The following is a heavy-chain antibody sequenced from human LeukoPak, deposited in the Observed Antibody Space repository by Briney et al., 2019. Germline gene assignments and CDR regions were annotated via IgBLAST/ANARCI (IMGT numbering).Heavy chain of an antibody. V-gene: IGHV3-23*01. J-gene: IGHJ4*02. CDR2: ISGSGGST. D-gene: IGHD3-22*01. Sequence: PGGSLRLSCAASGFTFSSYAMSWVRQAPGKGLEWVSAISGSGGSTYYADSVKGRFTISRDNSKYTLYLQMNSLRAEDTAVYYCAKEAGIYYDSSGSAFDYGGQGPLVTVSS. CDR3: AKEAGIYYDSSGSAFDY. CDR1: GFTFSSYA.